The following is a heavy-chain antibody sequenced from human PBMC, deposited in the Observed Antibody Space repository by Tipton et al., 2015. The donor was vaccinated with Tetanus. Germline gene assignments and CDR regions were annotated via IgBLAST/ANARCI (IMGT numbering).Heavy chain of an antibody. CDR1: GGSLRSGDYS. CDR2: IYDSGST. D-gene: IGHD3-10*01. CDR3: ARVKGTYNHYGLDV. Sequence: TLSLTCSVSGGSLRSGDYSWSWIRQPPGKGLEWIGYIYDSGSTYYNPSLKSRVTISEDRSKNQISLRLRSVTAADTAVYYCARVKGTYNHYGLDVWGQGTTVTVAS. V-gene: IGHV4-30-2*01. J-gene: IGHJ6*02.